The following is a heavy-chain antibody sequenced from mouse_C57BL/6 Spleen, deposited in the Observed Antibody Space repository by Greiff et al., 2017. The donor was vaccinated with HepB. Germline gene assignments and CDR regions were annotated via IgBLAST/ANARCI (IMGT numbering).Heavy chain of an antibody. CDR2: ISDGGSYT. V-gene: IGHV5-4*01. J-gene: IGHJ4*01. Sequence: EVNVVESGGGLVKPGGSLKLSCAASGFTFSSYAMSWVRQTPEKRLEWVATISDGGSYTYYPDNVKGRFTISRDNAKNNLYLQMSHLKSEDTAMYYCAREGPGYAMDYWGQGTSVTVSS. CDR1: GFTFSSYA. CDR3: AREGPGYAMDY. D-gene: IGHD3-3*01.